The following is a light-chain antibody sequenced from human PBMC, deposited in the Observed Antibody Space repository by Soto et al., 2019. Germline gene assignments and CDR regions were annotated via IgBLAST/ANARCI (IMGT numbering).Light chain of an antibody. CDR2: GDN. CDR3: QSYDNSLGHVV. CDR1: SSNIGSFYD. J-gene: IGLJ2*01. V-gene: IGLV1-40*01. Sequence: QSVLTQPPSVSGAPGQRVTIPCTGSSSNIGSFYDVHWYQQRPGTVPKLLIYGDNNRPSGVPDRFSGSKSGNSASLAIAGLQPEDEAAYYCQSYDNSLGHVVFGGGTKLTVL.